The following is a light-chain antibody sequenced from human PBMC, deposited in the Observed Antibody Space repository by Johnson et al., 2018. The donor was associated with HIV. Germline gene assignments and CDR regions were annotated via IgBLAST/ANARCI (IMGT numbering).Light chain of an antibody. CDR1: SSKIGNNY. J-gene: IGLJ1*01. V-gene: IGLV1-51*02. Sequence: QSVLTQPPSVSAAPGQKVTISCSGSSSKIGNNYVSWYQQLPGTAPKLLIYENNKRPSGIPDRFSGSKSGTSATLGITGLKTGDEADYYCGTWDSSLSAGNVFGTGTKVTVL. CDR2: ENN. CDR3: GTWDSSLSAGNV.